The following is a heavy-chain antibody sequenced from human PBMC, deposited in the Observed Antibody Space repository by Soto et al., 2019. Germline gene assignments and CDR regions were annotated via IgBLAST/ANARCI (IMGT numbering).Heavy chain of an antibody. V-gene: IGHV1-18*01. J-gene: IGHJ6*02. CDR3: VRGGILEANRPYYYYGLDV. D-gene: IGHD1-1*01. CDR1: GYTFSTYG. CDR2: VSPYNGNT. Sequence: ASVKVSCKVFGYTFSTYGLIWVRQAPGQGLEWMGWVSPYNGNTYYAPGLQGRVTMTTDTSTNTAYMSLRSLRSDDTAIYYCVRGGILEANRPYYYYGLDVWGQGTPVTVSS.